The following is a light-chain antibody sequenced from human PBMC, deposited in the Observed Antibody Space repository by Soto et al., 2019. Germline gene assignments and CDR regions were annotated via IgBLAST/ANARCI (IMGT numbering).Light chain of an antibody. CDR2: GAS. Sequence: LTQSPDTLSLSQWEIATLSCRASQSVSSSYLAWYQQKPGQAPRLLIYGASSRANGIPDRFSGSGSGTDFTRTISRLEPEDFAVYYGQQYRSSPWTFGQGTKVDIK. CDR1: QSVSSSY. J-gene: IGKJ1*01. V-gene: IGKV3-20*01. CDR3: QQYRSSPWT.